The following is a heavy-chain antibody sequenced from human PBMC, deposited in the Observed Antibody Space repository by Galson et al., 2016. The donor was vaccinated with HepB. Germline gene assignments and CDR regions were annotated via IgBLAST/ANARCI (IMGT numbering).Heavy chain of an antibody. V-gene: IGHV3-21*01. J-gene: IGHJ3*02. Sequence: YADSVKGRFTISRDNAKNSLYLQMNSLRAEDTAVYYCARTYYDYVWGSYRQVFDAFDIWGQGTMVTVSS. CDR3: ARTYYDYVWGSYRQVFDAFDI. D-gene: IGHD3-16*02.